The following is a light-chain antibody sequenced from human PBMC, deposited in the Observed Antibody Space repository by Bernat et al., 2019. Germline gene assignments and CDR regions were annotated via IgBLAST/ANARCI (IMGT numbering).Light chain of an antibody. V-gene: IGKV3-15*01. CDR1: QSVAAN. CDR3: QQYHNWPPWT. J-gene: IGKJ1*01. CDR2: GAS. Sequence: EILMAQSPAILSVSPGERATVSCRASQSVAANLAWYQQKPGQAPRLLIYGASTRAAGIPLRFSGSGSGTEFTLTISSLQSEDFAVYYCQQYHNWPPWTFGQGTKVEIK.